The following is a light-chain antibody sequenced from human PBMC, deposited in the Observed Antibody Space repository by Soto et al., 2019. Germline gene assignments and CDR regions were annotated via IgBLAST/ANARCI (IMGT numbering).Light chain of an antibody. J-gene: IGKJ1*01. V-gene: IGKV3-15*01. CDR2: GAS. CDR3: QQFNIWPRT. CDR1: QDIGTN. Sequence: EIVMTQSPATLSVSPGERATLSCRASQDIGTNLAWYQQKSGQAPRLLMSGASTRATGISARFSGTGSGTEFTLTISSLQSEDFAVYYCQQFNIWPRTFGQGTKVDIK.